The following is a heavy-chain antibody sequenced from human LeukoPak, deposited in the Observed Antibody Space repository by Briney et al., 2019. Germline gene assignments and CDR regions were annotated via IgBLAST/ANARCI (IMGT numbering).Heavy chain of an antibody. V-gene: IGHV3-30*18. Sequence: PGRSLRLSCAASGFSFSSHDMHWIRQAPGKGLEWVALISYDGSNKNYGDSVRGRFTISRGNSKNTLSLQLNSLRAEDTAVYYCAKEGSKIGSGRNRYYYTGMDVWGKGTTVTVSS. D-gene: IGHD3-10*01. CDR3: AKEGSKIGSGRNRYYYTGMDV. J-gene: IGHJ6*04. CDR2: ISYDGSNK. CDR1: GFSFSSHD.